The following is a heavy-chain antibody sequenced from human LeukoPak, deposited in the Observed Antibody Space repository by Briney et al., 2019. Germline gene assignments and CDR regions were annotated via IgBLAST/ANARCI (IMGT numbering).Heavy chain of an antibody. Sequence: PGGSLRLSCAASGFTFSDYEMNWVRQAPGKGLEWVSYIRSSGNVIYYADSVKGRFTISRDNAKSSLSLRMNSLRVEDTAIYYCSRGSYGEYTYWGQATLVTVSS. CDR2: IRSSGNVI. V-gene: IGHV3-48*03. J-gene: IGHJ4*02. CDR1: GFTFSDYE. D-gene: IGHD4-17*01. CDR3: SRGSYGEYTY.